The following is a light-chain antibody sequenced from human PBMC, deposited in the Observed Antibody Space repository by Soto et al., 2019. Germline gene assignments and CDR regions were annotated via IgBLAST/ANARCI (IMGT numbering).Light chain of an antibody. CDR2: AAS. V-gene: IGKV1-39*01. J-gene: IGKJ5*01. Sequence: GARVTITCRASQSISSYLNWYQQKPGKAPNLLIYAASSLQSGVPSRFSGSGSGTDFTLTISSLQPEDFATYYCQQSYSIMYTFGQGTRLEIK. CDR1: QSISSY. CDR3: QQSYSIMYT.